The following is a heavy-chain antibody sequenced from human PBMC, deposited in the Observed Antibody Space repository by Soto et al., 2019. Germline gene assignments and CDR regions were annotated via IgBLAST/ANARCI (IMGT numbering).Heavy chain of an antibody. CDR1: SGSIXSNSYY. J-gene: IGHJ6*04. D-gene: IGHD3-16*01. CDR2: MDHSGIT. Sequence: SETLSVTWIVASGSIXSNSYYWGWIRQYPGRGLEWIGSMDHSGITFKNPSLEKRVTISVDVSKSHFSLNLSSVTAADTAIYYCVRHQRTTYYYYMDVSAKPTTVTVSS. CDR3: VRHQRTTYYYYMDV. V-gene: IGHV4-39*01.